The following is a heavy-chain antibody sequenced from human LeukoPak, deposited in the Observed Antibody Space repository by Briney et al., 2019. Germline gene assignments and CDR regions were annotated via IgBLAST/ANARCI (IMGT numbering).Heavy chain of an antibody. D-gene: IGHD6-19*01. CDR3: ARGLDAVAGTPFDY. Sequence: PSETLSLACAVYGGSFSGYYWSWIRQPPGKGLEWIGEINHSGSTNYNPSLKSRVTISVDTSKNQFSLKLSSVTAADTAVYYCARGLDAVAGTPFDYWGQGTLVTVSS. J-gene: IGHJ4*02. CDR1: GGSFSGYY. CDR2: INHSGST. V-gene: IGHV4-34*01.